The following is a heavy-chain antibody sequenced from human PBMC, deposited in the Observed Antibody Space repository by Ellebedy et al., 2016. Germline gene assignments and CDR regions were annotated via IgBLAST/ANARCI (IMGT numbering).Heavy chain of an antibody. CDR1: GFTFSSYS. Sequence: GESLKISXAASGFTFSSYSMNWVRQAPGKGLEWVSYISRSSSTIYYADSVKGRFTISRDNAKNSLYLQMNSLRDEDTAVYYCARLPLRYFDWSDYWGQGTLVTVSS. CDR2: ISRSSSTI. D-gene: IGHD3-9*01. V-gene: IGHV3-48*02. CDR3: ARLPLRYFDWSDY. J-gene: IGHJ4*02.